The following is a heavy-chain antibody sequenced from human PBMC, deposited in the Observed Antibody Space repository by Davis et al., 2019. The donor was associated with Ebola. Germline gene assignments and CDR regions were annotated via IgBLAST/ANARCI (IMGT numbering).Heavy chain of an antibody. CDR3: ARAYSSGWPDFDY. CDR2: INSNNGET. V-gene: IGHV1-2*02. CDR1: SYNFIEYF. Sequence: ASVKVSCKASSYNFIEYFFHWFRQAPGQGLEWMGRINSNNGETNYAQKFQGRVTMTRDTSITTTYMELSSLRTDDTAIYYCARAYSSGWPDFDYWGQGTLVTVSS. J-gene: IGHJ4*02. D-gene: IGHD6-19*01.